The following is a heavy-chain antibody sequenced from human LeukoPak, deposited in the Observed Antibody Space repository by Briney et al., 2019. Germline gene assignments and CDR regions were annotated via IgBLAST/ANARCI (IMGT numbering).Heavy chain of an antibody. Sequence: PGGSLRLSCAASGFTFSSYAMSWVRQAPGEGLEWVSAISSSGDSTYSADSVKGRFTIPRDSSSNTLYLQLNSLRVEDTAVYYCARQLGYCSGGSCYFDFWGQGTLVTVAS. V-gene: IGHV3-23*01. CDR1: GFTFSSYA. J-gene: IGHJ4*02. CDR2: ISSSGDST. D-gene: IGHD2-15*01. CDR3: ARQLGYCSGGSCYFDF.